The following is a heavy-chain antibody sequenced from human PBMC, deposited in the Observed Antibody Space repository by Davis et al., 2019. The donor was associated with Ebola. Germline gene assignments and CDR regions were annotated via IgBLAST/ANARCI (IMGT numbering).Heavy chain of an antibody. CDR1: GYSFTSYW. V-gene: IGHV5-51*01. CDR3: ARLRGYGGDRRYSSGYNNWFDP. Sequence: GESLKISCKGSGYSFTSYWIGWVRQMPGKGLEWMGIIYPGDSDTRYSPSFQGQVTISADKSISTAYLQWSSLKASDTAMYYCARLRGYGGDRRYSSGYNNWFDPWGQGTLVTVSS. D-gene: IGHD3-22*01. J-gene: IGHJ5*02. CDR2: IYPGDSDT.